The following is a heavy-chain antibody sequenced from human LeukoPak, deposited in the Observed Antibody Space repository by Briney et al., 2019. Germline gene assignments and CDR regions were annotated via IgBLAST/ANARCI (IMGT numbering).Heavy chain of an antibody. V-gene: IGHV3-30*03. J-gene: IGHJ4*02. D-gene: IGHD6-13*01. Sequence: PGGSLRLSCAASGLTVSSNYMSWVRQAPGKGLEWVAVLSYDGSNKYYADSVKGRFTISRDNSKNTLYLQMNSLRAEDTAVYYCARESKRLGIGDYWGQGTLVTVSS. CDR1: GLTVSSNY. CDR3: ARESKRLGIGDY. CDR2: LSYDGSNK.